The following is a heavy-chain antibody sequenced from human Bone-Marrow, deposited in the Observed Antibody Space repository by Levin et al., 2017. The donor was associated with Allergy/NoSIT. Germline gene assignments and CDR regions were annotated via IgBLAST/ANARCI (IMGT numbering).Heavy chain of an antibody. CDR2: INPNSGGI. CDR1: GYTFTGYY. Sequence: ASVKVSCQASGYTFTGYYMHWFRQAPGQGLEWMGWINPNSGGINYAQKFQGGVTMTRDTSINTAYMELSSLRSDDTAVYFCARAFHGSGSYYRASAFDLWGQGTKVTVSS. D-gene: IGHD3-10*01. CDR3: ARAFHGSGSYYRASAFDL. V-gene: IGHV1-2*02. J-gene: IGHJ3*01.